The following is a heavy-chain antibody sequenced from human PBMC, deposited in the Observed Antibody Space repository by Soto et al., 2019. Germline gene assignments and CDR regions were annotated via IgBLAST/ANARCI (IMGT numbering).Heavy chain of an antibody. CDR1: GYSFTSYW. D-gene: IGHD6-6*01. CDR2: IHPGDSNI. V-gene: IGHV5-51*01. Sequence: PGESLKISCKGSGYSFTSYWIGWVRQMPGKGLEWMGIIHPGDSNIRYSPSVQGQVTISADKSISTAYSQWSSLKASDTAIYYCARRRSSSWPTYYYYGMDVWGQGTTVTVSS. CDR3: ARRRSSSWPTYYYYGMDV. J-gene: IGHJ6*02.